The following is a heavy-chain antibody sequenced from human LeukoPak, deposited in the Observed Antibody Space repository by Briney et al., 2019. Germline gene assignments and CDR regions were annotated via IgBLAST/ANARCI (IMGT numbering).Heavy chain of an antibody. CDR2: IIPILGIA. CDR1: GGTFSSYA. V-gene: IGHV1-69*04. J-gene: IGHJ4*02. D-gene: IGHD5-18*01. Sequence: GASVKVSCKASGGTFSSYAISWVRQAPGQGLEWMGRIIPILGIANYAQKFQGRVAITADKSTSTAYMELSSLRSGDTAVYYCARPGRDTAMANWGQGTLVTVSS. CDR3: ARPGRDTAMAN.